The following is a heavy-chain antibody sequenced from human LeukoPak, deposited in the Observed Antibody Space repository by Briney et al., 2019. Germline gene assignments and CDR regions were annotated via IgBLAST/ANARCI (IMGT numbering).Heavy chain of an antibody. D-gene: IGHD6-19*01. CDR1: GFTFDDYA. Sequence: QPGRSLRLSCAASGFTFDDYAMHWVRQAPGKGLEWVSGISWNSGNIGYADSVKGRFTISRDNAKNFLYLQMNSLRAEDRALYYCAKDEYSIGRGYFDLWGRGTLVTVSS. CDR3: AKDEYSIGRGYFDL. CDR2: ISWNSGNI. J-gene: IGHJ2*01. V-gene: IGHV3-9*01.